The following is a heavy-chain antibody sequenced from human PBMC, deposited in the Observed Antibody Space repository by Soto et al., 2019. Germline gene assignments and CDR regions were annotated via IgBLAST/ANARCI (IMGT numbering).Heavy chain of an antibody. CDR3: ARGDRGAFDP. CDR1: GFTFSYYW. CDR2: IHSDGSST. J-gene: IGHJ3*01. Sequence: EVQLVESGGGLVRPGGSLRLSCAASGFTFSYYWMHWVRQAPGKGLVWVSRIHSDGSSTTYADFVKGRFIISRDNARNTVDLKMNSARVAATDLYDCARGDRGAFDPWGQGTVVTVSS. D-gene: IGHD1-26*01. V-gene: IGHV3-74*01.